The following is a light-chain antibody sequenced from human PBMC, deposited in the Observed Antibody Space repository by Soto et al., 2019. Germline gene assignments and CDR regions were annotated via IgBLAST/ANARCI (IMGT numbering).Light chain of an antibody. Sequence: QSVLTQPASVSGSPGQSITISCTGTSSDVGSYNLVSGYQQHPGKAPKLMIYEGSKRPSGVSNRFSGSKSGNTASLTISGLQAEDEADYYCCSYAGSSTSVVFGGGTKLTVL. CDR3: CSYAGSSTSVV. CDR2: EGS. J-gene: IGLJ2*01. CDR1: SSDVGSYNL. V-gene: IGLV2-23*01.